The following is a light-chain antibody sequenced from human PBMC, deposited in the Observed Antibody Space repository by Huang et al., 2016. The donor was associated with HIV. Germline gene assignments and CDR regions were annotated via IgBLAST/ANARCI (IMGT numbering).Light chain of an antibody. Sequence: DIVMTKSPDSLTVSLGERATINCKSSQSILHTSKNKNFLSGFQQKPGQPPKWLMNGESTRESGVPSRFSGSEAGTDFTLTINGLQAEDVAVYYCQQYFSPPRTFGQGTRVEIK. V-gene: IGKV4-1*01. CDR3: QQYFSPPRT. CDR1: QSILHTSKNKNF. CDR2: GES. J-gene: IGKJ1*01.